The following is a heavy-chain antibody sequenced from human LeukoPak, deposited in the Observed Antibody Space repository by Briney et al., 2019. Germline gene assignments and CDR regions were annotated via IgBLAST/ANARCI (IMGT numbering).Heavy chain of an antibody. J-gene: IGHJ4*02. CDR3: ARVEVRAVAGPYDY. V-gene: IGHV4-39*07. D-gene: IGHD6-19*01. CDR1: GGSISSSSYY. CDR2: IYHSGST. Sequence: SETLSLTCTVSGGSISSSSYYWGWIRQPPGKGLEWIGSIYHSGSTYYNPSLKSRVTISVDTSKNQFSLKLSSVTAADTAVYYCARVEVRAVAGPYDYWGQGTLVTVSS.